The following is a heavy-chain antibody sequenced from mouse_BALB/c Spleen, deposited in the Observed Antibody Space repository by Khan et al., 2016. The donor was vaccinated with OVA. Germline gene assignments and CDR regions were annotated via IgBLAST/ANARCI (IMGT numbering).Heavy chain of an antibody. D-gene: IGHD2-14*01. V-gene: IGHV9-3-1*01. CDR3: ARVGYNGTRDY. CDR1: GYTFTIYG. Sequence: QIQLVQSGPELKKPGETVKISCKASGYTFTIYGMNWVRQAPGKGLKWMGWINTYTGEPTYADDFKGRFAFSLETSASTAFLQINNLKNEDTATYSCARVGYNGTRDYWGQGTSVTVTT. J-gene: IGHJ4*01. CDR2: INTYTGEP.